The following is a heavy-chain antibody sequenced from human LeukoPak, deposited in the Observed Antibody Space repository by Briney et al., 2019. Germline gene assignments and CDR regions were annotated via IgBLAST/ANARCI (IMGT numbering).Heavy chain of an antibody. D-gene: IGHD3-10*01. V-gene: IGHV4-59*12. CDR2: IYYTEST. CDR1: GGSISSSY. CDR3: AIRITMVRGVGNWFDP. Sequence: PSETLSLTCTVSGGSISSSYWSWIRQPPGKGVEWIGYIYYTESTKYNPSLKSRVTISVDTSKNQFSLKLSSVTAADTAVYYCAIRITMVRGVGNWFDPWGQGTLVTVSS. J-gene: IGHJ5*02.